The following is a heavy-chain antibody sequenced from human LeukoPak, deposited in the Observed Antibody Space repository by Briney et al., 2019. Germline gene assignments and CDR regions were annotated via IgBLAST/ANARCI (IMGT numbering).Heavy chain of an antibody. J-gene: IGHJ4*02. Sequence: GGSLRLSCAASGFTFSSYWMSWIRQAPGKGLEWVANIKQDGSEKYYVDSVKGRFTISRDNSKNTLYLQMNSLRAEDTAVYYCARGSRNSGSYAYYFDYWGQGTLVTVSS. D-gene: IGHD1-26*01. CDR1: GFTFSSYW. CDR2: IKQDGSEK. CDR3: ARGSRNSGSYAYYFDY. V-gene: IGHV3-7*01.